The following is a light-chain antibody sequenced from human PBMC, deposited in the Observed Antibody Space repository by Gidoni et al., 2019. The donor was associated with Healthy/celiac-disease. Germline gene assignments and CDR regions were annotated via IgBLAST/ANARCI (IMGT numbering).Light chain of an antibody. V-gene: IGLV1-40*01. J-gene: IGLJ1*01. Sequence: QSVLTQPPPVSGAPGQRVTISCTGSSSNIGAVYDVHWYQQLPGTAPKLLIYGNSNRPSGVPDRFSGSKSGTSASLAITGLQAEDEADYYCQSYDSSLSGYVFGTGTKVTVL. CDR3: QSYDSSLSGYV. CDR1: SSNIGAVYD. CDR2: GNS.